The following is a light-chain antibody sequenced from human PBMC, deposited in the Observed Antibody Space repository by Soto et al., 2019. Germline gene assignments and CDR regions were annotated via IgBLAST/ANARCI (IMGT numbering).Light chain of an antibody. V-gene: IGKV3-20*01. CDR3: HPSGSSPQT. Sequence: ETLLTQSPGTMSLSPGERATLSWRASEGLTNSYLAWYQQKPGQANSLIIYGAYSRATGIKDRFSGSGSGTEFTLTVERMEPEDFAVYYCHPSGSSPQTFGQGTQVDIK. CDR2: GAY. J-gene: IGKJ1*01. CDR1: EGLTNSY.